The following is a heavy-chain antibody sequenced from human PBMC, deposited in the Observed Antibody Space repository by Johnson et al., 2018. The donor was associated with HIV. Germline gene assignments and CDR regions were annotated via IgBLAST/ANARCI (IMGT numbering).Heavy chain of an antibody. D-gene: IGHD3-22*01. Sequence: QVQLVESGGGLVQPGGSLRLSCAASGFTFSSYPMHWVRQAPGKGLEWVAVISYDGRNKYYADSVKGRFTISRDNSKNRLYLQMNSLRAEDTAVYYCAKEGYYYDSKNDAFDIWGQGTMVTVSS. V-gene: IGHV3-30*04. CDR2: ISYDGRNK. CDR3: AKEGYYYDSKNDAFDI. CDR1: GFTFSSYP. J-gene: IGHJ3*02.